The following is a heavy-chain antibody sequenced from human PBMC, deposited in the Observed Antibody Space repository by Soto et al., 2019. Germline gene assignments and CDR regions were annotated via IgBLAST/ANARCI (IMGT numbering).Heavy chain of an antibody. D-gene: IGHD2-2*01. Sequence: SETLSLTCTVSSGSINSYDWSWIRQPPGKGLEWIGYIYYSGSTNYNPSLKSRVTISVDTSKNQFSLKLSSVTAADTAVYYCARGSPRGSQPYYYGMDVWGQGTTVTVSS. CDR1: SGSINSYD. J-gene: IGHJ6*02. V-gene: IGHV4-59*01. CDR3: ARGSPRGSQPYYYGMDV. CDR2: IYYSGST.